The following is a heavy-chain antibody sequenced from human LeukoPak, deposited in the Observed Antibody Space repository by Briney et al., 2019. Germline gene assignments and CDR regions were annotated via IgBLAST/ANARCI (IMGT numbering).Heavy chain of an antibody. CDR2: LYYSGST. D-gene: IGHD3-10*01. Sequence: SETLSLTCTVSGGSISRSSYYWGWVRQPPGKGLEWIGSLYYSGSTYYNASLKSRVTISVDTSKNQFSLKLNSVTAADTAVYYCARPSYGSGYGLDVWGQGTTATVSS. CDR1: GGSISRSSYY. CDR3: ARPSYGSGYGLDV. V-gene: IGHV4-39*01. J-gene: IGHJ6*02.